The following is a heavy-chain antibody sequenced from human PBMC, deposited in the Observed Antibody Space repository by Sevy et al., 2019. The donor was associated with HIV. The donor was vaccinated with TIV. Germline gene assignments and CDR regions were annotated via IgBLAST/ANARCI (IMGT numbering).Heavy chain of an antibody. CDR3: AKDGYSRAGGDAFDI. CDR2: ISGSGGST. V-gene: IGHV3-23*01. CDR1: GFTFSSYA. Sequence: GGYLRLSCAASGFTFSSYAMSWVRQAPGKGLEWVSAISGSGGSTYYTDSVKGRFTISRDNSKNTLYLQMNSLRAEDTAVYYCAKDGYSRAGGDAFDIWGQGTMVTVSS. D-gene: IGHD6-13*01. J-gene: IGHJ3*02.